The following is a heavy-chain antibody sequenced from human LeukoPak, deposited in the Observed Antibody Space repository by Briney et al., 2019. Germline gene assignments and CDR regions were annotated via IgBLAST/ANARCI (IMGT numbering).Heavy chain of an antibody. V-gene: IGHV4-59*08. CDR3: ARQPTGWYNWFDP. CDR1: GGSISSYC. Sequence: SETLSLTCTVSGGSISSYCWSWIRQPPGKGLEWIGYIYYSGSTNYNPSLKSRVTISVDTSKNQFSLKLSSVTATDTAVYYCARQPTGWYNWFDPWGQGTLVTVSS. CDR2: IYYSGST. D-gene: IGHD2-8*01. J-gene: IGHJ5*02.